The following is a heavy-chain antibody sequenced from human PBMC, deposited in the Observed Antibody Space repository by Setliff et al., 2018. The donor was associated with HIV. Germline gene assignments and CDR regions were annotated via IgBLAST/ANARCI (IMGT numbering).Heavy chain of an antibody. D-gene: IGHD2-21*02. V-gene: IGHV3-11*04. CDR2: ISSSGSTI. CDR3: ARGLYCGGDCYGTPDYYGMDV. J-gene: IGHJ6*02. Sequence: LSLSCAASGFTFSDYYMSWIRQAPGKGLEWVSYISSSGSTIYYADSVKGRFTISRDNAKNSLYLQMNSLRAEDTAVYYCARGLYCGGDCYGTPDYYGMDVWGQGTTVTVSS. CDR1: GFTFSDYY.